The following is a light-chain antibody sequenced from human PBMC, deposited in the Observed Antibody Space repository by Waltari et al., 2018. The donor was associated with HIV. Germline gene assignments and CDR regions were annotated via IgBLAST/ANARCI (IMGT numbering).Light chain of an antibody. CDR2: EVS. CDR1: SSDLGVYNS. J-gene: IGLJ2*01. CDR3: SFYGGSNILV. Sequence: QSALTQPPSASGSPGQSVTISCTGASSDLGVYNSVSWYQQRPGKAPKVLLSEVSKRSSGVPMRFSGATSGNTASLTVSGLQADDEAEYFCSFYGGSNILVFGGGTKLTVL. V-gene: IGLV2-8*01.